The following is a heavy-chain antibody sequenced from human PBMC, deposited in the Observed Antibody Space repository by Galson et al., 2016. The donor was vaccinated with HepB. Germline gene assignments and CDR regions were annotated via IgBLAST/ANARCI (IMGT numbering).Heavy chain of an antibody. D-gene: IGHD1-1*01. CDR3: AGLRTNNWYQNALDI. CDR2: VFHRGTT. CDR1: GASISSDYYY. Sequence: ETLSLTCSVSGASISSDYYYWVWIRQAPGKGLAFIGSVFHRGTTNYNLSLGSRVTMSVDTPKNQFSLTLTSVTAADTAVYYCAGLRTNNWYQNALDIWGRGTLVAVSS. J-gene: IGHJ3*02. V-gene: IGHV4-39*01.